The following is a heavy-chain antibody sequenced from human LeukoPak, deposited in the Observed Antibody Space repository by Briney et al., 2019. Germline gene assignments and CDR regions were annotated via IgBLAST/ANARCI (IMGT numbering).Heavy chain of an antibody. J-gene: IGHJ2*01. CDR1: GFTFTNAW. CDR3: TTGAYDILTGYYHWYFDL. V-gene: IGHV3-15*01. CDR2: IKSKTDGGTT. Sequence: PGGSLRLSCAASGFTFTNAWMSWVRQAPGRGLEWVGHIKSKTDGGTTDNAAPVKDRFTISRDDSKNTLYLQMNSLKAEDTAVYYCTTGAYDILTGYYHWYFDLWGRGTLVTVSS. D-gene: IGHD3-9*01.